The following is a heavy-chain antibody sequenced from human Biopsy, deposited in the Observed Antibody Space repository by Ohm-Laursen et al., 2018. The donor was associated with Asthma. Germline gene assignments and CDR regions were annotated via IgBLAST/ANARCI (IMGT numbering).Heavy chain of an antibody. J-gene: IGHJ4*02. CDR1: GYTVTRYA. V-gene: IGHV7-4-1*02. D-gene: IGHD3-22*01. CDR2: NNTKTGNT. Sequence: ASVKVSCKASGYTVTRYAINWVRQAPGQGLEWMGWNNTKTGNTTYAQGFTGRFVFSLDTSVNTAHLQISSLKAEDTAVYYCARMISYYHEMRAPFFDYWGQGTLVTVSS. CDR3: ARMISYYHEMRAPFFDY.